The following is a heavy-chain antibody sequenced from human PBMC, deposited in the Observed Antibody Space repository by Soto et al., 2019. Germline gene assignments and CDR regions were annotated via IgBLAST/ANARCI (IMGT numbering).Heavy chain of an antibody. CDR1: GFTFTSYA. Sequence: QVQLVESGGGVVQPGRSLRLSCAASGFTFTSYAMHWVRQAPGRGLEWVAFISFDGSNKYYADSVKGRFTISRDNSKNTLYLQMNSLRAEDTAVYYCARDAGPSYFEYWGQGTLVSVSS. V-gene: IGHV3-30*01. CDR2: ISFDGSNK. CDR3: ARDAGPSYFEY. J-gene: IGHJ4*02.